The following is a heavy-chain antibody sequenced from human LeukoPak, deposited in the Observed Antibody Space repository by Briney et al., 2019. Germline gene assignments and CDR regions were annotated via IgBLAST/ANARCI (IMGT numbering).Heavy chain of an antibody. CDR2: ISYSGDT. CDR1: GGSMRTYS. J-gene: IGHJ4*02. Sequence: SETLSLTCTVSGGSMRTYSWSWIRQPPGKGLELIGYISYSGDTNYNPSLKSRLTISIDTSKNQFSLKLNSVTAADTALYYCARHEGGGTYPLDYWGQGTLVTVSS. V-gene: IGHV4-59*08. D-gene: IGHD1-26*01. CDR3: ARHEGGGTYPLDY.